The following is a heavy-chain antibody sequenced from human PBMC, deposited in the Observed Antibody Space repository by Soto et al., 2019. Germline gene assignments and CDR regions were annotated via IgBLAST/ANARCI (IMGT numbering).Heavy chain of an antibody. V-gene: IGHV3-33*01. J-gene: IGHJ4*02. D-gene: IGHD4-17*01. CDR1: GFTFSNYG. Sequence: QVQLVESGGGVVQPGMSLRLSCAASGFTFSNYGMHWVRQAPGKGLEWVAVIWYDGSNKYYADSVKRRFTISRDNSKNTLYLQMNTLRAEDTAVYYCARHKGGDPYYFDYWGQGTLVTVSS. CDR2: IWYDGSNK. CDR3: ARHKGGDPYYFDY.